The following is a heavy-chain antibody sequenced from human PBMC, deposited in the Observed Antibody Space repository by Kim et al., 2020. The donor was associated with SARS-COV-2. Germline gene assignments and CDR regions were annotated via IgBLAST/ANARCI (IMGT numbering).Heavy chain of an antibody. CDR3: ARGATAFDY. V-gene: IGHV4-31*02. CDR2: GTT. D-gene: IGHD5-12*01. Sequence: GTTYYSPSLKSRVTMSVDTSKNQFSLKLSSVTAADTAVYYWARGATAFDYWGQGTLVTVSS. J-gene: IGHJ4*02.